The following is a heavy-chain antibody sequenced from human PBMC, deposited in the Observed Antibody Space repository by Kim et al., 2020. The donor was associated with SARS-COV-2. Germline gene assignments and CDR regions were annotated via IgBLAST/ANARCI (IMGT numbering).Heavy chain of an antibody. CDR1: GFTFSTYG. CDR2: ISGSGGTT. CDR3: AKSNSGYYAYLDS. J-gene: IGHJ4*02. Sequence: GGSLRLSCAAHGFTFSTYGMSWVRQAPDKGLEWVSVISGSGGTTYYSDPVKGRFTISRDNSKNTLYLQMNSLRAEDTAEYYCAKSNSGYYAYLDSWGQGILVTVSS. V-gene: IGHV3-23*01. D-gene: IGHD3-22*01.